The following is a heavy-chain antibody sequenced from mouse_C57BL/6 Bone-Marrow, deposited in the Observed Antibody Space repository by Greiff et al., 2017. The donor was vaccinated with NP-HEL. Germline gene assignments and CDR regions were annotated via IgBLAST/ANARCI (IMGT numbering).Heavy chain of an antibody. V-gene: IGHV2-2*01. J-gene: IGHJ4*01. CDR3: AGEEVARYYYAMDY. CDR2: IWSGGST. Sequence: VQLQESGPGLVQPSPSLSITCTVSGFSLTSYGVHWVRQSPGQGLEWLGVIWSGGSTAYYAAFITSMAISKDNSKSQVFFKMNSLQADDTAIYYCAGEEVARYYYAMDYGGQGTSVTVSS. D-gene: IGHD1-3*01. CDR1: GFSLTSYG.